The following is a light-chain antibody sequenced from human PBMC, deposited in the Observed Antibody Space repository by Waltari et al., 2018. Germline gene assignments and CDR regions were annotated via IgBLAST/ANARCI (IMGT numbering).Light chain of an antibody. J-gene: IGLJ3*02. CDR3: SSYTSSSTWV. Sequence: QSALTQPASVSGSPGQSITISCTGTSSDVGGYNYVSWYQQHPGKAPKLMIYDVSKRPSGVSNRFSGAKSGNTASLTSSGLQDEDEADYYCSSYTSSSTWVFGGGTKLTVL. V-gene: IGLV2-14*01. CDR1: SSDVGGYNY. CDR2: DVS.